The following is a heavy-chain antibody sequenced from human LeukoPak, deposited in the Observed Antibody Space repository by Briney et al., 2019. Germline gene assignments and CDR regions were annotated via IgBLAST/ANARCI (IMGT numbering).Heavy chain of an antibody. CDR3: AAARRGDYFDY. Sequence: GGSLRLSCAASGFTFSSCSMNWVRQAPGKGLEWVSSISSSSSYIYYADSVKGRFTISRDNAKNSLYLQMNSLRAEDTAVYYCAAARRGDYFDYWGQGTLVTVSS. CDR1: GFTFSSCS. J-gene: IGHJ4*02. V-gene: IGHV3-21*01. D-gene: IGHD6-6*01. CDR2: ISSSSSYI.